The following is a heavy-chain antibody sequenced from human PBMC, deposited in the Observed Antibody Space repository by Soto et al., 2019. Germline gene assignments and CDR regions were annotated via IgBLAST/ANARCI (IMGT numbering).Heavy chain of an antibody. CDR2: ISATGDST. CDR1: GFTFSSYA. V-gene: IGHV3-23*01. J-gene: IGHJ4*02. CDR3: SKHPSPVRGLDY. Sequence: PGGSLRLSCAASGFTFSSYAMGWVRQAPGKGLEWVSAISATGDSTFYADSVKGRFTTSRDNSKNTVFLQMNSLRAEDTAVYYCSKHPSPVRGLDYWGQGTLVTVSS.